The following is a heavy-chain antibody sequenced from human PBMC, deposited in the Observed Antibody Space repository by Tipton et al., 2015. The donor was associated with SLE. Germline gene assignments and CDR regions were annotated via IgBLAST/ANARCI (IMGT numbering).Heavy chain of an antibody. V-gene: IGHV4-59*01. CDR2: IYDSGST. J-gene: IGHJ4*02. Sequence: GLVKPSETLSLNCTVSGGSISSYYWSWIRQPPGKGLEWIGYIYDSGSTNYNPSLKSRVTISVDTSKSQFSLKLSSVTAADTAVYYCATSKVTPYYFDYWGQGTLVTVSS. D-gene: IGHD2-21*02. CDR3: ATSKVTPYYFDY. CDR1: GGSISSYY.